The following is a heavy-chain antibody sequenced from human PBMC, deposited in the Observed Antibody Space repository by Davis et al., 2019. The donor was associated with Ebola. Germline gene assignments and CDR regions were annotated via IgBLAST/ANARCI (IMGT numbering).Heavy chain of an antibody. CDR3: ARGIAVAVANWFDP. V-gene: IGHV4-59*01. CDR1: GGSISSYY. CDR2: IYYSGST. Sequence: SETLPLTCTVSGGSISSYYWSWIRQPPGKGLEWIGYIYYSGSTNYNPSLKSRVTISVDTSKNQFSLKLSSVTAADTAVYYCARGIAVAVANWFDPWGQGTLVTVSS. D-gene: IGHD6-19*01. J-gene: IGHJ5*02.